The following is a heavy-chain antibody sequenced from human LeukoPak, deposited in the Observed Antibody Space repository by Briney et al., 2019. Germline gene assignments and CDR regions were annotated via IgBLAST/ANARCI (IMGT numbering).Heavy chain of an antibody. Sequence: GASVKVSCKASGGTFSSYAISWVRQAPGQGLEWMGRIIPILGIANYAQKFQGRVTITADKSTSTAYMELSSLRSEDTAVYYCALAYCGGDCYSLGAFDIWGQGTMVTVSS. D-gene: IGHD2-21*02. J-gene: IGHJ3*02. CDR1: GGTFSSYA. V-gene: IGHV1-69*04. CDR2: IIPILGIA. CDR3: ALAYCGGDCYSLGAFDI.